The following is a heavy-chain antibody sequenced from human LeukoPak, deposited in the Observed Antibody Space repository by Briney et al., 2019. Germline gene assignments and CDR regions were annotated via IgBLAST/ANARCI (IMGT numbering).Heavy chain of an antibody. CDR1: GGSISSSSSWY. V-gene: IGHV4-39*01. D-gene: IGHD1-14*01. CDR2: IYYSGST. J-gene: IGHJ5*02. Sequence: SETLSLTCTVSGGSISSSSSWYWGWIRQPPGKGLEWIGSIYYSGSTYYNPSLKSRVTISVDTPKNQFSLKLSSVTAADTAVYYCARRYLNWFDPWGQGTLVTVSS. CDR3: ARRYLNWFDP.